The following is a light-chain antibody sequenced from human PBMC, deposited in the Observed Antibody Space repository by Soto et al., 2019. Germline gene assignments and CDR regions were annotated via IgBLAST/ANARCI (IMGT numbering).Light chain of an antibody. CDR1: QSVNGDY. V-gene: IGKV3-20*01. CDR2: SAS. Sequence: EMVLTQSPGTLSLSPGERATLSCRASQSVNGDYLAWYQQKPGQPPRLLIYSASSRATGIPDRFSGSGSGTDFTLTISRLEPEDFALYYCQQYGSSPLVTFGPGTKVDI. J-gene: IGKJ3*01. CDR3: QQYGSSPLVT.